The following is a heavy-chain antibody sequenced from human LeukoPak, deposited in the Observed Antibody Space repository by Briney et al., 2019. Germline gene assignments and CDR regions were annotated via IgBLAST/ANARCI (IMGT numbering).Heavy chain of an antibody. J-gene: IGHJ4*02. Sequence: ASVKVSCKASAYTFTDYYVHWVRQAPGQGLEWMGRINPSSGDTNYAQNFQGRVTMTRDTSISTAYMELSRLRSDDMAVYYCATTSGYFYYWGQGTLVTVSS. CDR2: INPSSGDT. CDR3: ATTSGYFYY. D-gene: IGHD1-26*01. V-gene: IGHV1-2*06. CDR1: AYTFTDYY.